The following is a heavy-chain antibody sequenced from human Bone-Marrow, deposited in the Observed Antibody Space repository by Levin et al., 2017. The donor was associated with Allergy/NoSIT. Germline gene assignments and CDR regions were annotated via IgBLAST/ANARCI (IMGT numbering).Heavy chain of an antibody. J-gene: IGHJ4*02. CDR1: GFTFSDYY. Sequence: GGSLRLSCAASGFTFSDYYMSWIRQAPGKGLEWVSYIISGGYTIYYADSVKGRFTISRDNAKNSLYLQMNSLRAEDTAVYYCGRGLAVAGTAAFDYWGQGTLVTVSS. CDR2: IISGGYTI. V-gene: IGHV3-11*01. CDR3: GRGLAVAGTAAFDY. D-gene: IGHD6-19*01.